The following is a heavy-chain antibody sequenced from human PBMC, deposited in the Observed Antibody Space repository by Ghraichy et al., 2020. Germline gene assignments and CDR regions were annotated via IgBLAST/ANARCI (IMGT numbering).Heavy chain of an antibody. CDR3: ARSLWFGVHPRDDY. CDR2: ISAYNGNT. V-gene: IGHV1-18*01. Sequence: ASVKVSCKASGYTFTSYGISWVRQAPGQGLEWMGWISAYNGNTNYAQKLQGRVTMTTDTSTSTAYMELRSLRSDETAVYYCARSLWFGVHPRDDYWGQGTLVTVSS. J-gene: IGHJ4*02. CDR1: GYTFTSYG. D-gene: IGHD3-10*01.